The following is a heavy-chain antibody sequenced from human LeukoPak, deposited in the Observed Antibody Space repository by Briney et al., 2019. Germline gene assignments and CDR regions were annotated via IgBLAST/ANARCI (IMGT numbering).Heavy chain of an antibody. J-gene: IGHJ4*02. V-gene: IGHV3-30*02. CDR3: AKERNYYDSSGYYSVAGGPDY. Sequence: SGGSLRLSCAASGFIFSSYGMHWVRQAPGKGLEWVAFIRYDGSNKYYADSVKGRFTISRDNSKNTLYLRMNSLRAEDTAVYYCAKERNYYDSSGYYSVAGGPDYWGQGTLVTVSS. D-gene: IGHD3-22*01. CDR1: GFIFSSYG. CDR2: IRYDGSNK.